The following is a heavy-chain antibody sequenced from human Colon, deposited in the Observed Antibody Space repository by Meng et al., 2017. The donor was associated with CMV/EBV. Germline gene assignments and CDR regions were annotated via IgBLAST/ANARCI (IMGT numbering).Heavy chain of an antibody. Sequence: GESLKISCAASGFIFSGYAMQWARQAPGKGLEWVSSISGDSNYIYYADSVKGRFTISRDNAKNTLYLQMNSLRAEDTAVYYGARGRGVFDYWGQGTLVTVSS. V-gene: IGHV3-21*01. J-gene: IGHJ4*02. CDR2: ISGDSNYI. CDR1: GFIFSGYA. CDR3: ARGRGVFDY. D-gene: IGHD2-8*01.